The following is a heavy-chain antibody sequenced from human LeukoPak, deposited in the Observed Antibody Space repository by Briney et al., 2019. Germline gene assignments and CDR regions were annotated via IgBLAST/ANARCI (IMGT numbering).Heavy chain of an antibody. V-gene: IGHV4-34*01. CDR3: ATDSGWEHLDY. Sequence: SETLSLTCAVYGGSFSGYYWSWIRQPPGKGLEWIGEINHSGSTNYNPSLKSRVTISVDTSKNQFSLKLSSVTAADTAVYYCATDSGWEHLDYWGQGTLVTVSS. J-gene: IGHJ4*02. D-gene: IGHD1-26*01. CDR1: GGSFSGYY. CDR2: INHSGST.